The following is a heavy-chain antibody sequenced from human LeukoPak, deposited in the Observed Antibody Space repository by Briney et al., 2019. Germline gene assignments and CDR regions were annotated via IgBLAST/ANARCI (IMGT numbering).Heavy chain of an antibody. Sequence: HPGGSLRLSCAASGFTFRSYVLHWVRQAPGKGLEHLSHISRDGDSAYYANSVRGRFTISRDNSKSTLYLQMDSLSPGDTGVYYCAKTKTEKFIYGPYKEYYYMELWGKGTAVTVSS. CDR3: AKTKTEKFIYGPYKEYYYMEL. CDR2: ISRDGDSA. CDR1: GFTFRSYV. D-gene: IGHD3-10*01. J-gene: IGHJ6*03. V-gene: IGHV3-64*01.